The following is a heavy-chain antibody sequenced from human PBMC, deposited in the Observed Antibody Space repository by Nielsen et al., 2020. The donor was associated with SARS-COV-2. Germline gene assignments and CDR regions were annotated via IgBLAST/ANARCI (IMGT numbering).Heavy chain of an antibody. V-gene: IGHV3-11*03. Sequence: GESLKISCTASGFTFSDSFLSWIRQAPGKGLEWVSYISGSGSYTNYADSLKGRFTISRDNAKNSLYLQMDSLRADDTAFYYCARSGHCNGGICYFTEYFQDWGQGVLVAVSS. CDR3: ARSGHCNGGICYFTEYFQD. J-gene: IGHJ1*01. D-gene: IGHD2-15*01. CDR2: ISGSGSYT. CDR1: GFTFSDSF.